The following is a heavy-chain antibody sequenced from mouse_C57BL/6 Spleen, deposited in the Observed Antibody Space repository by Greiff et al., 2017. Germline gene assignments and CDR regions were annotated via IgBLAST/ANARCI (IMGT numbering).Heavy chain of an antibody. CDR1: GFTFSSYA. CDR3: TRGTGTDYAMDY. J-gene: IGHJ4*01. V-gene: IGHV5-9-1*02. Sequence: EVMLVESGEGLVKPGGSLKLSCAASGFTFSSYAMSWVRQTPEKRLEWVAYISSGGDYIYYADTVKGRFTISRDMARNTLYLQMSSLKSADTAMYYCTRGTGTDYAMDYWGQGASVTVSS. D-gene: IGHD4-1*01. CDR2: ISSGGDYI.